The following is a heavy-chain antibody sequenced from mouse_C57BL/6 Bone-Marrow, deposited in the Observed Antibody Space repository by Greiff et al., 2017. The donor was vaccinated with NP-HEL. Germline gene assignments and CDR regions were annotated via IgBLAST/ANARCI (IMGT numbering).Heavy chain of an antibody. CDR2: INPSSGYT. Sequence: QVQLQQSGAELARPGASVKMSCKASGYTFTSYTMHWVKQRPGQGLEWIGYINPSSGYTKSNQKFKDKATLTADKSSSTAYMQLSSLTSEDSAVYYCARGHRFKGFAYWGQGTLVTVSA. V-gene: IGHV1-4*01. CDR1: GYTFTSYT. J-gene: IGHJ3*01. D-gene: IGHD3-1*01. CDR3: ARGHRFKGFAY.